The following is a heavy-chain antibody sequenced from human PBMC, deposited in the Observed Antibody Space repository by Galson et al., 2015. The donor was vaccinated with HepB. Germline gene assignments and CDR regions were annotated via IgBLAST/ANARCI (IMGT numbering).Heavy chain of an antibody. CDR3: ALRRRDGYNYRWFFDY. CDR2: IYWDDDK. Sequence: PALVKPTQTLTLTCTFSGFSLSTSGVGVGWIRQPPGKALEWLALIYWDDDKRYSPSLKSRLTTTKDTSKNQVVLTMTNMDPVDTATYYCALRRRDGYNYRWFFDYWGQGTLVTVSS. CDR1: GFSLSTSGVG. D-gene: IGHD5-24*01. J-gene: IGHJ4*02. V-gene: IGHV2-5*02.